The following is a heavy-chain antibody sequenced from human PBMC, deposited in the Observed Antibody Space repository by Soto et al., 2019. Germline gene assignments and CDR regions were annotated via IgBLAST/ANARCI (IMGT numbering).Heavy chain of an antibody. Sequence: SETLSLTCTVSGGSISSYYWSWIRQPPGKGLEWIGYIYYSGSTNYNPSLKSRVTISVDTSKNQFSLKLSSVTAADTAVYYCARAGGYCSSTSCYGGGGYYYYMDVWGKGTTVTVSS. CDR2: IYYSGST. CDR3: ARAGGYCSSTSCYGGGGYYYYMDV. D-gene: IGHD2-2*01. CDR1: GGSISSYY. V-gene: IGHV4-59*01. J-gene: IGHJ6*03.